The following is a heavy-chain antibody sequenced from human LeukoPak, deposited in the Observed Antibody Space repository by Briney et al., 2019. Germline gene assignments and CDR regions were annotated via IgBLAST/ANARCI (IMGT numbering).Heavy chain of an antibody. D-gene: IGHD3-10*01. Sequence: SETLSLTCTVSGGSISSSSYYWGWIRQPPGKGLEWIGSIYYSGSTYYNPSLKSRVTISVDTSKNQFSLKLSSVTAADTAVYYCASIMVRGVTGDYWGQGTLVTVSS. CDR2: IYYSGST. J-gene: IGHJ4*02. CDR1: GGSISSSSYY. CDR3: ASIMVRGVTGDY. V-gene: IGHV4-39*01.